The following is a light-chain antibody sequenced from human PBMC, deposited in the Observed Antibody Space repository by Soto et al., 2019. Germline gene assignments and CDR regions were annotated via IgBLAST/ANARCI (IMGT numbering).Light chain of an antibody. Sequence: QSALTQPRSVSGSPGQSVTISCTGTSSDVGGYNYVSWYQQHPGKAPKLMIYDVSKRPSGVPDRFSGSKSGNTASLTISGPQGWDGGDYYCCSYAGSYTWVFGGGTKLTVL. CDR1: SSDVGGYNY. V-gene: IGLV2-11*01. CDR3: CSYAGSYTWV. CDR2: DVS. J-gene: IGLJ3*02.